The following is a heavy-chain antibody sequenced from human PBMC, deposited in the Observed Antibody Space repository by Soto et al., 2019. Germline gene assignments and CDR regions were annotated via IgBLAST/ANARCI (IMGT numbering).Heavy chain of an antibody. CDR3: ARGLNGYLHYFDY. J-gene: IGHJ4*02. Sequence: ASVKVSCKASGDRFTSYAMHWVRQAPGQRLEWMGWINAGNGNTKYSQKFQGRVTITRDTSASTAYMELSSLRSEDTAVYYCARGLNGYLHYFDYWGQGTLVTVSS. D-gene: IGHD5-18*01. CDR2: INAGNGNT. CDR1: GDRFTSYA. V-gene: IGHV1-3*01.